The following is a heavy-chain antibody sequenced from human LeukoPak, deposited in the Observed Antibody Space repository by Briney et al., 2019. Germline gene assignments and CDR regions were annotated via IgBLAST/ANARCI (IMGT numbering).Heavy chain of an antibody. D-gene: IGHD1-1*01. J-gene: IGHJ4*02. Sequence: GGSLRLSCAASGFTFSTFAMHWVRQAPGKGLEWVSYISSSGTSIYYADSVKGRFTISRDNAKNSLFLQMNSLRAEDTAVYYCARDPHQRMSGHGGYWGRGPLLTVSS. CDR3: ARDPHQRMSGHGGY. CDR1: GFTFSTFA. CDR2: ISSSGTSI. V-gene: IGHV3-48*04.